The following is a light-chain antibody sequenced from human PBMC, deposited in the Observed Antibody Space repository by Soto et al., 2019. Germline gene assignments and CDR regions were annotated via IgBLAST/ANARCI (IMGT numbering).Light chain of an antibody. J-gene: IGKJ2*02. V-gene: IGKV3-20*01. Sequence: EMVLSQSRGTRSLSPGERATLSCRASQSVTSSYLGRYRHKPGQAPRLLIYGTSSRATGIPDRFSGSGSGTDFTLTISRLEPEDFGVYYCQQYGSSLPCTFGQGTKLEIK. CDR2: GTS. CDR1: QSVTSSY. CDR3: QQYGSSLPCT.